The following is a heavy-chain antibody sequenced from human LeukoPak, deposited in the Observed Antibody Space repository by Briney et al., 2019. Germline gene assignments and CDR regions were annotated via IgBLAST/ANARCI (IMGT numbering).Heavy chain of an antibody. CDR3: ARELGQWLVYYYYYYMGV. CDR2: IKQDGSEK. J-gene: IGHJ6*03. D-gene: IGHD6-19*01. Sequence: GGSLRLSCAASGFTFLNYWMSWVRPAPGRGLGWVANIKQDGSEKYYVDSVKGGFTISRDNAKNSLYLQMNSLRAEDTAVYYCARELGQWLVYYYYYYMGVWGKGTTVTISS. CDR1: GFTFLNYW. V-gene: IGHV3-7*01.